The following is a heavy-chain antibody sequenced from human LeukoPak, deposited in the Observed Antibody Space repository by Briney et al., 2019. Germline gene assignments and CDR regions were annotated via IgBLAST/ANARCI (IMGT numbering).Heavy chain of an antibody. CDR2: IYPGDSNT. Sequence: GASLKISCKGSGYSTSSYWLGLVRQLPGKGLEWMGIIYPGDSNTRYSPSLQGQVTISADQSISTAYLQWSSLKASDTAMYYCARRDIVLMVPDYWGQGNLVTVSS. D-gene: IGHD2-8*01. CDR3: ARRDIVLMVPDY. J-gene: IGHJ4*02. V-gene: IGHV5-51*01. CDR1: GYSTSSYW.